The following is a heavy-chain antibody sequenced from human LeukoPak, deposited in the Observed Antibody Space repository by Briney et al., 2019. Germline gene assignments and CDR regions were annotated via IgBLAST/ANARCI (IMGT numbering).Heavy chain of an antibody. Sequence: GGSLRLSCAASGFTFSSYAMSWVRQAPGKGLEWVSSISDTSSKMFYADSVKGRFTISRDNAKNTLYLQMNSLRAEDTAVYYCARATIVATDYWGQGTLVTVSS. V-gene: IGHV3-21*01. CDR2: ISDTSSKM. CDR1: GFTFSSYA. J-gene: IGHJ4*02. CDR3: ARATIVATDY. D-gene: IGHD5-12*01.